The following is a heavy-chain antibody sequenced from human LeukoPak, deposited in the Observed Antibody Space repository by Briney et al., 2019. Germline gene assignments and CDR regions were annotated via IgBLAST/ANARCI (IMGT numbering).Heavy chain of an antibody. CDR1: GGSISSSIYY. D-gene: IGHD6-13*01. V-gene: IGHV4-39*01. J-gene: IGHJ3*02. CDR2: IYYSGST. Sequence: PSETLSLTCTVSGGSISSSIYYWGWIRQPPGKGLEWIGNIYYSGSTYYNPSLKSRVTIPVDTSKNQFSLRLSSVTAADTAVYYCARQGRIAAAALGDTFDIWGQGTMVTVSS. CDR3: ARQGRIAAAALGDTFDI.